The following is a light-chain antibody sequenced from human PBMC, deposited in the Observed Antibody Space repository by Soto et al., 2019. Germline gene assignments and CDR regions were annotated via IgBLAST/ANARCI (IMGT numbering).Light chain of an antibody. CDR1: QSVRSSY. CDR2: GAS. CDR3: QQLNSYPLT. V-gene: IGKV3-20*01. Sequence: EIVLTQSPGTLPLSPGERATLSCRASQSVRSSYLAWYQQKPGQAPRLLIYGASSRATGIPDRFSGSGSGTDFTLTISSLQPEDFATYYCQQLNSYPLTFGGGTKVDIK. J-gene: IGKJ4*01.